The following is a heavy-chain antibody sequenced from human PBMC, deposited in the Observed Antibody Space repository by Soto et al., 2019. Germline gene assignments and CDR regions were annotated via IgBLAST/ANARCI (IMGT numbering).Heavy chain of an antibody. CDR1: AFTFSTYW. D-gene: IGHD3-10*01. V-gene: IGHV3-7*01. J-gene: IGHJ4*02. CDR2: IRRAGTYI. CDR3: ARSPSYYYGSGSYDY. Sequence: GGSLRLSCAASAFTFSTYWMSWLRQAPGKGLEWVATIRRAGTYIYHGDSVKGRFTISRDNAKNSLYLQMNSLRVEDTAVYYCARSPSYYYGSGSYDYWGLGTLVTVSS.